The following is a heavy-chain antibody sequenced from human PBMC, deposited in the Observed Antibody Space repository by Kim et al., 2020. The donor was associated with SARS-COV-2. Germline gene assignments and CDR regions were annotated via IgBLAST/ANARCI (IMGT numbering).Heavy chain of an antibody. V-gene: IGHV3-66*01. Sequence: GGSLRLSCAASGFTVSSNYMSWVRQAPGKGLEWVSVIYSGGSTYYADSLKGRFTISSDNSKNTLYLQMNSLRAADTAVYYCSRDLGRLMRYDSSGYYYY. CDR1: GFTVSSNY. CDR3: SRDLGRLMRYDSSGYYYY. J-gene: IGHJ6*01. D-gene: IGHD3-22*01. CDR2: IYSGGST.